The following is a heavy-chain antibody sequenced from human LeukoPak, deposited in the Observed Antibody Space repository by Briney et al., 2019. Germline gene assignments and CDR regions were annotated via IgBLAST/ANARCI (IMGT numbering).Heavy chain of an antibody. CDR3: ARDCSSTSCLPFDY. D-gene: IGHD2-2*01. Sequence: GASVKVSCKASGYTSTSYGISWVRQAPGQGLEWMGWISAYNGNTNYAQKLQGRVTMTTDTSTSTAYMELRSLRSDDTAVYYCARDCSSTSCLPFDYWGQGTLVTVSS. J-gene: IGHJ4*02. CDR1: GYTSTSYG. V-gene: IGHV1-18*01. CDR2: ISAYNGNT.